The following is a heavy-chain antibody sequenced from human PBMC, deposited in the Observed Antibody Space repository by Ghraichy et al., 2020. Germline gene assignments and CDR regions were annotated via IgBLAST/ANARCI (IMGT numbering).Heavy chain of an antibody. CDR1: GGTFSSYA. Sequence: SVKVSCKASGGTFSSYAISWVRQAPGQGLEWMGGIIPIFGTANYAQKFQGRVTITADESTSTAYMELSSLRSEDTAVYYCAALGYCSSTSCYTGSWFDPWGQGTLVTVSS. D-gene: IGHD2-2*02. J-gene: IGHJ5*02. CDR2: IIPIFGTA. V-gene: IGHV1-69*13. CDR3: AALGYCSSTSCYTGSWFDP.